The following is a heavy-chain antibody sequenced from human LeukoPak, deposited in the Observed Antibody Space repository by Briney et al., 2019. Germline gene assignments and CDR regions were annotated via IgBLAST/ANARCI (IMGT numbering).Heavy chain of an antibody. CDR2: IYHSGST. CDR3: ARENPGPAIVVVIDR. J-gene: IGHJ5*02. D-gene: IGHD2-21*01. V-gene: IGHV4-30-2*01. Sequence: SETLSLTCTVSGGSISSGGYYWSWIRQPPGKGLEWIGYIYHSGSTYYNPSLKSRVTISVDRSKNQFSLKLSSVTAADTAVCYCARENPGPAIVVVIDRWGQGTLVTVSS. CDR1: GGSISSGGYY.